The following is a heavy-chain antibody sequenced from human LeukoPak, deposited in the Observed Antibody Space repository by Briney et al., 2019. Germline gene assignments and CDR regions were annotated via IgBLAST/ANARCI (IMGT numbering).Heavy chain of an antibody. D-gene: IGHD6-6*01. CDR3: ARSGYRSSLDS. J-gene: IGHJ4*02. V-gene: IGHV4-59*01. Sequence: PWETLSLTCTVSGGSISSYYWSWIRQPPGKGLEWIGYIYYSGSTNYNLSLKSRVTISVDTSEHQFSLNVSSVTAADTAVYYCARSGYRSSLDSWGQRTPVTVS. CDR2: IYYSGST. CDR1: GGSISSYY.